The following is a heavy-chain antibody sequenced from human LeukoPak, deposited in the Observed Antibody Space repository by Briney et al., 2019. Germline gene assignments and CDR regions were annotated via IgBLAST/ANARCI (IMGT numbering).Heavy chain of an antibody. V-gene: IGHV1-46*01. CDR3: ARDRAVNWYFDL. CDR1: GYTFTSYY. CDR2: INPSGGGT. Sequence: ASVKVSCKASGYTFTSYYMHWVRQAPGQGLEWMGIINPSGGGTSYAQKFQGRVTMTRDMSTSTVYMELSSLRSEDTAVYYCARDRAVNWYFDLWGRGTLVTVSS. J-gene: IGHJ2*01.